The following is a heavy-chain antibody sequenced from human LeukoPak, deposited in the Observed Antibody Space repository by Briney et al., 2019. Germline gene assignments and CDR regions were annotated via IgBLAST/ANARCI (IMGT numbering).Heavy chain of an antibody. CDR1: GGSVSSDRYY. Sequence: SETLSLTCTASGGSVSSDRYYWSWIRQPPGKGLEWIGYIYYSGSTNYNPSLRSRVTISEDTSKNQTSLKLSAVTAADTAVYYCARVRGNYYYDSSGYPRVHAFDIWGQGIMVTVSS. CDR3: ARVRGNYYYDSSGYPRVHAFDI. J-gene: IGHJ3*02. V-gene: IGHV4-61*01. CDR2: IYYSGST. D-gene: IGHD3-22*01.